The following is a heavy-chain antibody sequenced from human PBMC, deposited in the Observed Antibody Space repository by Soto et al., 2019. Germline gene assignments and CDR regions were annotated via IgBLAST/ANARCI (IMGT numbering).Heavy chain of an antibody. CDR1: GFTYSSYA. CDR2: ISGSGEST. J-gene: IGHJ6*02. CDR3: AKPSLFMGYYDSICKGSGPAPYYYGMDV. D-gene: IGHD3-22*01. Sequence: GSPRLHSAASGFTYSSYAMSWVRQPPGKGLEWGSAISGSGESTYHADSVKGRCTSSKDNSKKTLYLQMNCMRAEDTAVYYCAKPSLFMGYYDSICKGSGPAPYYYGMDVWGQGTTVTVSS. V-gene: IGHV3-23*01.